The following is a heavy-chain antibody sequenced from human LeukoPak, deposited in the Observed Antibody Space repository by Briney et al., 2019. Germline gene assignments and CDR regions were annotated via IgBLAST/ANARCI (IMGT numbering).Heavy chain of an antibody. J-gene: IGHJ4*02. Sequence: PGGSLRLSCAASGFTFDDYAMHWVRHAPGKGLEWVSGISWNSGSIGYADSVKGRFTISRDNAKNSLYLQMNSLRAEDTALYYCAKDYSVAGMFFFDYWGQGTLVTVSS. CDR2: ISWNSGSI. CDR1: GFTFDDYA. CDR3: AKDYSVAGMFFFDY. D-gene: IGHD6-19*01. V-gene: IGHV3-9*01.